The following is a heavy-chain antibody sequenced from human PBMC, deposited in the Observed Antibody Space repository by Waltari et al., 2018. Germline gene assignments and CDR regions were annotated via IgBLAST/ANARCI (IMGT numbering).Heavy chain of an antibody. CDR2: MNPNSGNT. J-gene: IGHJ4*02. CDR1: GYTFTRYD. V-gene: IGHV1-8*01. CDR3: ARGPPLVGATTGSDY. Sequence: QVQLVQSGAEVKKPGASVKVSCKASGYTFTRYDINWVRQATGKGLEWMGWMNPNSGNTGYAQKFQGRVTMTRNTSISTAYMELSSLRSEDTAVYYCARGPPLVGATTGSDYWGQGTLVTVSS. D-gene: IGHD1-26*01.